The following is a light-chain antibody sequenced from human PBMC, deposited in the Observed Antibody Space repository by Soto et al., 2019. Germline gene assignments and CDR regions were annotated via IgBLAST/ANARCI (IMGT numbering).Light chain of an antibody. CDR3: QQYGTSPVT. CDR2: AAA. J-gene: IGKJ4*01. CDR1: QGVRYNY. Sequence: EILLTQSPGTLSLSPSETATLSCRASQGVRYNYLVWYQQRPGQPPRLLIYAAASRASGIPDRFSGSVSGTDFTLTIRSLEPEDFAVYFCQQYGTSPVTFGGGTKVEI. V-gene: IGKV3-20*01.